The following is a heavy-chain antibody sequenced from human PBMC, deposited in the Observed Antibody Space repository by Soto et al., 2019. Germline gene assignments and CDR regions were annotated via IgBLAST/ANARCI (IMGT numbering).Heavy chain of an antibody. CDR2: IYHSGST. J-gene: IGHJ5*02. V-gene: IGHV4-38-2*02. D-gene: IGHD3-3*01. CDR1: GYSISSGYY. Sequence: SETMSLTCAVSGYSISSGYYWGWIRQPPGKGLEWIGSIYHSGSTYYNPSLKSRVTISVDTSKNQFSLKLSSVTAADTAVYYCARDFSGRITIFGVAPGPWFDPWGQGTLVTVSS. CDR3: ARDFSGRITIFGVAPGPWFDP.